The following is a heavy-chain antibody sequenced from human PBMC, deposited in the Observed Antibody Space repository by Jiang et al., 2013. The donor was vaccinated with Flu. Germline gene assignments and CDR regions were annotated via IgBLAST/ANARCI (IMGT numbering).Heavy chain of an antibody. V-gene: IGHV6-1*01. Sequence: SQTLSLTCVISGDSVSSKSATWNWIRQSPSRGLEWLGKTRYISRWLTEYSVSMQGRITINPDTSRNQLSLQLDSATPDDTAIYYCVRDYNWAFDSWGQGTLVTVSS. CDR1: GDSVSSKSAT. D-gene: IGHD1-1*01. J-gene: IGHJ4*02. CDR3: VRDYNWAFDS. CDR2: TRYISRWLT.